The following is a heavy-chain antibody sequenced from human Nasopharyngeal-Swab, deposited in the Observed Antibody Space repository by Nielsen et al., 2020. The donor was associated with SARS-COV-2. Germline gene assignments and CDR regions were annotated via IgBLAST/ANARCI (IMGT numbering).Heavy chain of an antibody. Sequence: SETLSLTCTVSGGSVSSGSYYWSWIRQPPGKGLEWIGYIDYSGSTNYNPSLKSRVTISVDTSKNQFSLKLSSVTAADTAVYYCARGGSSGWYGGFDYWGQGTLVTVSS. J-gene: IGHJ4*02. V-gene: IGHV4-61*01. D-gene: IGHD6-19*01. CDR1: GGSVSSGSYY. CDR3: ARGGSSGWYGGFDY. CDR2: IDYSGST.